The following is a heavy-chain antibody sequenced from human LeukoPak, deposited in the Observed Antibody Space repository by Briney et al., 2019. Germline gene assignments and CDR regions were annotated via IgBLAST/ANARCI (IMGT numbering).Heavy chain of an antibody. V-gene: IGHV1-46*01. Sequence: ASVKVSCKASGYTFTDFYLHWVRQAPGQGLEWMGIINPSGGSTNYAQKFQGRVTVTRDTSTSTVYMQLSSLRSEDTAVYYCARDRIVGTTNLFDYWGQGTLVTVSS. J-gene: IGHJ4*02. CDR3: ARDRIVGTTNLFDY. D-gene: IGHD1-26*01. CDR1: GYTFTDFY. CDR2: INPSGGST.